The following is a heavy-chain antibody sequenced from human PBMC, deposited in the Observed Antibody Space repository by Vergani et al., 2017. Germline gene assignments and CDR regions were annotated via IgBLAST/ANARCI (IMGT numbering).Heavy chain of an antibody. CDR2: ISGSGGST. D-gene: IGHD3-22*01. J-gene: IGHJ3*02. Sequence: EVQLLESGGGLVQTGGSLRLSCAASGFTFSSYAMSWVRQAPGKGLEWVSAISGSGGSTYYADSVKGRFTIARDNSKNTLYLQMNSLRAEDTAVYYCAKDLGRQYYYDSSGFYKLNAFDIWGQGTMVTVSS. CDR1: GFTFSSYA. CDR3: AKDLGRQYYYDSSGFYKLNAFDI. V-gene: IGHV3-23*01.